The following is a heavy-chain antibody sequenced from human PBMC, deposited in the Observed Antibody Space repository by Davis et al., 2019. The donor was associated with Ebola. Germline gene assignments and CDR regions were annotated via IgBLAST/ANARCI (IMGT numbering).Heavy chain of an antibody. CDR2: IIPILSKT. Sequence: SVKVSCKASGGSFSSYTITWVRQAPGQGLEWMGRIIPILSKTNYAQKFQGRVTITADKSTSAAYLELSSLTSDDTAVYYCARGVLQGTFDVWGQGTMVTVSS. CDR1: GGSFSSYT. CDR3: ARGVLQGTFDV. V-gene: IGHV1-69*08. J-gene: IGHJ3*01. D-gene: IGHD3-10*01.